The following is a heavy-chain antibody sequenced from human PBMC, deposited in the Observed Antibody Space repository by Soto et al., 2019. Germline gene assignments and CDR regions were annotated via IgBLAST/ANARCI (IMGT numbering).Heavy chain of an antibody. CDR3: AKCPFWSGYYTGYYYGMDV. V-gene: IGHV3-23*01. D-gene: IGHD3-3*01. CDR2: ISGSGGST. Sequence: GSLRLSCAASGFTFSSYAMSWVRQAPGKGLEWVSAISGSGGSTYYADSVKGRFTISRDNSKNTLYLQMNSLRAEDTAVYYCAKCPFWSGYYTGYYYGMDVWGQGTTVTVSS. CDR1: GFTFSSYA. J-gene: IGHJ6*02.